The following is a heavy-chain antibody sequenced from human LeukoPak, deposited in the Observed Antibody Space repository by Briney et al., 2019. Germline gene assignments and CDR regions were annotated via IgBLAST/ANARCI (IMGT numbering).Heavy chain of an antibody. CDR2: ISSSSSYT. J-gene: IGHJ4*02. CDR3: ARRAYSSSWYSDY. CDR1: GFTFSDYY. D-gene: IGHD6-13*01. Sequence: PGGSLRLSCAASGFTFSDYYMSWIRQAPGKGLEWVSYISSSSSYTNYADSVKGRFTISRDNAKNSLYLQMNSLRAEDTAVYYCARRAYSSSWYSDYWGQGTLVTVSS. V-gene: IGHV3-11*06.